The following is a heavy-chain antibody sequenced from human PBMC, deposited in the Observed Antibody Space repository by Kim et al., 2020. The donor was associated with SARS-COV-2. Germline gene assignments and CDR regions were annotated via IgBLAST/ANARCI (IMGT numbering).Heavy chain of an antibody. D-gene: IGHD3-10*01. CDR3: ASVITMVRVVMSRYFDY. V-gene: IGHV4-34*01. Sequence: LESRVTISVDTYKNQFSLKLSSVTAADTAVYYCASVITMVRVVMSRYFDYWGQGTLVTVSS. J-gene: IGHJ4*02.